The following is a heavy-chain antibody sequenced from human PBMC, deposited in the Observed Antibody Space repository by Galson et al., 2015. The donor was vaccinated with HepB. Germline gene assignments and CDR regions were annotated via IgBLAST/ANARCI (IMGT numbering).Heavy chain of an antibody. Sequence: SLRLSCAASGFTFSRSWMHWVRQGPGKGLVWVSRINSAGSSTIYADSVKGRFAISRDNAKKTLYLQMNSLRAEDTAIYYCAREEIAGMVRGYGMDVWGQGTTVTVSS. J-gene: IGHJ6*02. CDR2: INSAGSST. CDR1: GFTFSRSW. CDR3: AREEIAGMVRGYGMDV. V-gene: IGHV3-74*01. D-gene: IGHD3-10*01.